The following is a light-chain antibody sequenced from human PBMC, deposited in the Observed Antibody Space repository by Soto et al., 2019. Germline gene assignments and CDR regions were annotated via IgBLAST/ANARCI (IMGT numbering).Light chain of an antibody. CDR3: QQLYTLPFT. CDR1: QSVSNNY. CDR2: GAS. V-gene: IGKV3-20*01. J-gene: IGKJ5*01. Sequence: EIVLTQSPGTLSLSPGERATLSCRASQSVSNNYLAWYQQKPGQAPRLLIYGASNRATGIPDRFSGSGSGTEFTLTISGLLPEDFAAYHCQQLYTLPFTFGQGTRLEI.